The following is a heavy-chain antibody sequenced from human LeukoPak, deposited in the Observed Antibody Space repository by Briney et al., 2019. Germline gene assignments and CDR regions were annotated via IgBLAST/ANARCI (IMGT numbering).Heavy chain of an antibody. CDR3: ARALGYCSSTSCYGGPYFDY. CDR1: GYTFTSYG. V-gene: IGHV1-18*01. Sequence: ASVKDSCKASGYTFTSYGISWVRQAPGQGLEWMGWISAYNGNTNYAQKLQGRVTMTTDTSTSTAYMELRSLRFDDTAVYYCARALGYCSSTSCYGGPYFDYWGQGTLVTVSS. D-gene: IGHD2-2*01. J-gene: IGHJ4*02. CDR2: ISAYNGNT.